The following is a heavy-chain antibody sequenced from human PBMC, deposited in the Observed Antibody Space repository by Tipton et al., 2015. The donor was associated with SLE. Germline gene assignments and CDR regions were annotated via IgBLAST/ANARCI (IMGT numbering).Heavy chain of an antibody. Sequence: TLSLTCAVSGSSISSDDYWGWIRQHPGKGLEWIGYIYDTETTYYNPPLKSRVTMSIDRSKNHFSLRLRSVSAADTAIYYCAREVKSGRYDWFDPWGQGTLVTVSS. CDR3: AREVKSGRYDWFDP. CDR2: IYDTETT. CDR1: GSSISSDDY. D-gene: IGHD1-26*01. J-gene: IGHJ5*02. V-gene: IGHV4-31*11.